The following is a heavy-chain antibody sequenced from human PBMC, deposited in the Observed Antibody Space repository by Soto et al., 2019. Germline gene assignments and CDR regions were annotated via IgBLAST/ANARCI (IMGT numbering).Heavy chain of an antibody. J-gene: IGHJ4*02. D-gene: IGHD2-15*01. CDR2: INHSGST. CDR1: GGSFSGYY. CDR3: ARGTVVVAATPGLDY. Sequence: QVQLQQWGAGLLKPSETLSLTCAVYGGSFSGYYWSWIRQPPGKGLEWIGEINHSGSTNYNPSLKMRVTISVDTSKTQFSLKLRSVTAADTAVYYCARGTVVVAATPGLDYWGQGTLVTVSS. V-gene: IGHV4-34*01.